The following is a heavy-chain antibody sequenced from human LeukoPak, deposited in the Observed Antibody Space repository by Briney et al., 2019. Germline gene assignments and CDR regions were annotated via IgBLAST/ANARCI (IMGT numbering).Heavy chain of an antibody. V-gene: IGHV4-38-2*01. J-gene: IGHJ3*02. CDR3: ARQLYEIYI. CDR2: IYHSGST. CDR1: GYSISSGYY. Sequence: SETLSLTCAVSGYSISSGYYWGWIRQPPGKGREWIGSIYHSGSTYYNPSLKSRVTISVDASKNQFSLKLSSVTAADTAVYYCARQLYEIYIWGQGTMVTVSS. D-gene: IGHD3-9*01.